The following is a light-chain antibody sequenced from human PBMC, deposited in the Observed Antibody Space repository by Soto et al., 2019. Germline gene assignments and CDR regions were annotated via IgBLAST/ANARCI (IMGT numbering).Light chain of an antibody. CDR3: QQYDSIPYT. CDR1: QSISNW. CDR2: KAS. Sequence: DIQMTQSPSTLSASVGDTVTITCRASQSISNWLAWYQQKPGQATKLLIHKASTLESGVPSRFSGSGSGTEFTLTISSLQPDDFATFYCQQYDSIPYTFGQGTKLEIK. V-gene: IGKV1-5*03. J-gene: IGKJ2*01.